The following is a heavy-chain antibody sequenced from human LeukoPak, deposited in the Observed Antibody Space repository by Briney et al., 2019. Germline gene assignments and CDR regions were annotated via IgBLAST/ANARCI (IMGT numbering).Heavy chain of an antibody. CDR1: GFTFSSYW. CDR2: TNSDGSST. D-gene: IGHD2-2*01. J-gene: IGHJ4*02. V-gene: IGHV3-74*01. Sequence: GGSLRLSCAASGFTFSSYWMHWVRQAPGKGLVWVSRTNSDGSSTSYADSVKGRFTISRDNAKNTLYLQMNSLRAEDTAVYYCARGYGSTPTYWGQGTLVTVSS. CDR3: ARGYGSTPTY.